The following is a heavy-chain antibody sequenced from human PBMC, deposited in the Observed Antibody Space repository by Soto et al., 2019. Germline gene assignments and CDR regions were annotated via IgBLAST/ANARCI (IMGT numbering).Heavy chain of an antibody. CDR2: LGAADDP. CDR1: AFTLSAHD. J-gene: IGHJ6*02. CDR3: ARAYSGRLPRRADYYYAMDV. D-gene: IGHD2-15*01. Sequence: PGGSLRLSCAASAFTLSAHDMHWVRQPTGKGLELVAALGAADDPYYLGSVKGRFTISRDNSKNPLYLQMNNLRAADTAVYYCARAYSGRLPRRADYYYAMDVWGQGNTVTVS. V-gene: IGHV3-13*05.